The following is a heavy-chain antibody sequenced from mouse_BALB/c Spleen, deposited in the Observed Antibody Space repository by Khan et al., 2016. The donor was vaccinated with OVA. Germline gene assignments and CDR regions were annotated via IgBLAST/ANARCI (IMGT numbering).Heavy chain of an antibody. J-gene: IGHJ1*03. CDR2: INTYTGEP. CDR1: GYSFTNYG. CDR3: ASGGYWYFDV. D-gene: IGHD1-1*02. V-gene: IGHV9-3-1*01. Sequence: LVESGPELKKPGETVKISCKASGYSFTNYGMNWVRQAPGKGLKWMGWINTYTGEPTYADDFKGRFAFSLETSASIAYLQINNLKNEDTATYFCASGGYWYFDVWGTGTTVTVSS.